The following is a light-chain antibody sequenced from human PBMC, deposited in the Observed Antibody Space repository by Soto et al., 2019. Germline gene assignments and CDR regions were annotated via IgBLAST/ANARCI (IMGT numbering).Light chain of an antibody. CDR1: QSVSNN. CDR2: DAS. Sequence: EIVMTQSPATLSVSPGERVTLSCRASQSVSNNLAWYQQQPGQAPRLLIYDASTTATGIPARFSGSGSGTEFTLTISSLQSEDFAVYYCLHYKDWPRWTFGQGTKVDIK. V-gene: IGKV3-15*01. J-gene: IGKJ1*01. CDR3: LHYKDWPRWT.